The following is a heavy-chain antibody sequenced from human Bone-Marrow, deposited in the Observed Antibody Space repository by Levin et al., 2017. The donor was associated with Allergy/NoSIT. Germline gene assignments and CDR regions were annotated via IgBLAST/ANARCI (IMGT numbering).Heavy chain of an antibody. CDR3: ARDNADGRYSGSYYGGGCDY. J-gene: IGHJ4*02. V-gene: IGHV3-21*01. Sequence: GESLKISCAASGFTFSSYSMNWVRQAPGKGLEWVSSISSSSSYIYYADSVKGRFTISRDNAKNSLYLQMNSLRAEDTAVYYCARDNADGRYSGSYYGGGCDYWGQGTLVTVSS. CDR2: ISSSSSYI. CDR1: GFTFSSYS. D-gene: IGHD1-26*01.